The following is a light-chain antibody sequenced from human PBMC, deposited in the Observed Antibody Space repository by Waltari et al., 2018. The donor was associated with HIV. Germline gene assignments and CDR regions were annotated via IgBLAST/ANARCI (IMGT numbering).Light chain of an antibody. J-gene: IGKJ4*01. V-gene: IGKV3-15*01. CDR3: HQYNKWPRGT. CDR2: GAS. CDR1: QSVGSY. Sequence: VMTQSPATLSVSPGARATLSCRASQSVGSYLAWYQQKPGQAPRLLINGASTRATAIPTRFSGSGSGTEFTLTISSLQSEDFAVYYCHQYNKWPRGTFGGGTKVEV.